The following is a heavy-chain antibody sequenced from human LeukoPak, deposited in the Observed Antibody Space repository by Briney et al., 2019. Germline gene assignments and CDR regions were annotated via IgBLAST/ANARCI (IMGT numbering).Heavy chain of an antibody. Sequence: PSETLSLTCTVSGGSVSSGSYYWSWVRQAPGKGLEWVGHIKTDGSETYYLDSLRGRFSISRDNTNNALYLQMNSLRVEDTAVYYCVKNNGWFHLAQWGQGTLVTVSS. J-gene: IGHJ4*02. CDR1: GGSVSSGSYY. CDR3: VKNNGWFHLAQ. V-gene: IGHV3-7*03. CDR2: IKTDGSET. D-gene: IGHD6-19*01.